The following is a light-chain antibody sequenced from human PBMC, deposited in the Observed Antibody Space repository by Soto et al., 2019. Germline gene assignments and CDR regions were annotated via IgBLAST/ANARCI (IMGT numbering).Light chain of an antibody. V-gene: IGKV3-11*01. CDR3: QQRTKWPSST. CDR1: QSVSSY. CDR2: DAS. J-gene: IGKJ5*01. Sequence: EIVLTQSPATLSLSPGERATLSCRASQSVSSYLAWYQQKPGQAPRLLIYDASNRATGIPARFSGSGSGTDFPLPISSLEPEDFAVYYCQQRTKWPSSTFGQGTRLEIK.